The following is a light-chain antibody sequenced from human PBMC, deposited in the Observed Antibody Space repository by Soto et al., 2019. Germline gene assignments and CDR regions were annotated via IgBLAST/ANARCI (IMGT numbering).Light chain of an antibody. CDR2: GAS. CDR3: QQHGSSTLYT. J-gene: IGKJ2*01. Sequence: EIVLTQSPGTLSLSPGERATLSCRASQSVSSSYLAWYQQKPGQAPRLLIYGASSRATGIPDRFSGSGSGTDFTLTISRLEPEDVAVYYCQQHGSSTLYTFGEGTKLEI. V-gene: IGKV3-20*01. CDR1: QSVSSSY.